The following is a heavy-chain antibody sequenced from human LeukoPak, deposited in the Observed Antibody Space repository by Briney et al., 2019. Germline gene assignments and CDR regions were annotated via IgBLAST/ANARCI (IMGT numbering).Heavy chain of an antibody. Sequence: GGSLRLSCAASGFTFSGSAMHWVRQASWKGLEWVGRIRSKANSYATAYAASVKGRFTISRDDSKNTAYLQMNSLKTEDTAVYYCTRQERFLEWLEREGYYMDVWGKGTTVTVSS. CDR3: TRQERFLEWLEREGYYMDV. J-gene: IGHJ6*03. D-gene: IGHD3-3*01. V-gene: IGHV3-73*01. CDR1: GFTFSGSA. CDR2: IRSKANSYAT.